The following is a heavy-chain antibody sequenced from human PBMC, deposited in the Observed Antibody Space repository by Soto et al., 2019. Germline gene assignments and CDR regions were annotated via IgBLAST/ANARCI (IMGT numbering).Heavy chain of an antibody. J-gene: IGHJ4*01. CDR1: GFTFSKYG. CDR3: AKDIVDSRGNYCSCFGR. D-gene: IGHD3-22*01. V-gene: IGHV3-23*01. Sequence: PEGSLRLSCVASGFTFSKYGMNWVRQTPRKGLDGVSAISGSGNSTYYADYVKGRFTISRDNSMDALYLEMNSPGAVDTAVYGCAKDIVDSRGNYCSCFGRWGHGGLGTVS. CDR2: ISGSGNST.